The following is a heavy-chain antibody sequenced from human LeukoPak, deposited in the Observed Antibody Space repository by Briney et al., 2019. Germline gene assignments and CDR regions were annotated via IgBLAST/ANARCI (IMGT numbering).Heavy chain of an antibody. CDR1: GYSFTTYG. CDR3: ARGWELDC. D-gene: IGHD1-26*01. Sequence: ASVKVSCKPSGYSFTTYGISWVRQAPGQGLEWMGWISSYNDDIDFEQKFQGRVTMTIDTSTSTAYMELRSLRSDDTAVYYCARGWELDCWGQGTLVTVSS. V-gene: IGHV1-18*01. J-gene: IGHJ4*02. CDR2: ISSYNDDI.